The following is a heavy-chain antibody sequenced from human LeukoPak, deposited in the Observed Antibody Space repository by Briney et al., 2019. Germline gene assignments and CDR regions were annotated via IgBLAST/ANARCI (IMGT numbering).Heavy chain of an antibody. V-gene: IGHV1-69*13. CDR1: GGTFSSYA. D-gene: IGHD3-3*01. Sequence: EASVKVSCKASGGTFSSYAISWVRQAPGQGLEWMGGIIPMFGTSNYAQRFQGRVTISADESTTTAYLELSSLRSDDTAIYYCARHEYNIYDLGIGWFDPWGQGTLVTVSS. CDR3: ARHEYNIYDLGIGWFDP. CDR2: IIPMFGTS. J-gene: IGHJ5*02.